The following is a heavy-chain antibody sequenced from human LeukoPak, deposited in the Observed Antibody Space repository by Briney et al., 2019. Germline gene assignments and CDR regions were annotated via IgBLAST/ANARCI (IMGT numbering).Heavy chain of an antibody. CDR2: IKQDGSEK. V-gene: IGHV3-7*01. Sequence: PGGSLRLSCAASGFTFSSYWMGWVRQAPGKGLEWVANIKQDGSEKLYVDSVKGRFTISRDNAKNSLFLQMNSLRAEDTAVYYCARACSMTTCNFDYWGQGTLVTVSS. CDR1: GFTFSSYW. CDR3: ARACSMTTCNFDY. D-gene: IGHD6-13*01. J-gene: IGHJ4*02.